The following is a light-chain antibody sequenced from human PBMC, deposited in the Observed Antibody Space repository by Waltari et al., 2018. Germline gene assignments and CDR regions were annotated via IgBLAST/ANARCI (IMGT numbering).Light chain of an antibody. CDR1: QSLSRY. Sequence: DIQMTQSPSSLSASVGDRVTITCRASQSLSRYLNWYQQKPGKAPKLLIYAASSLQSGVPSRFSGSVSGTDFTLTISSLQPEDFATYYCQQSYSTPCTFGQGTKLEI. V-gene: IGKV1-39*01. J-gene: IGKJ2*02. CDR3: QQSYSTPCT. CDR2: AAS.